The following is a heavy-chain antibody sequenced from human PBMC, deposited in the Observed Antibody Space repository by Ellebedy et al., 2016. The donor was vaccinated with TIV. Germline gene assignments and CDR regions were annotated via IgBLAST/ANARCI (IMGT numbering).Heavy chain of an antibody. CDR3: ARAGHCGGDCYPH. J-gene: IGHJ4*02. V-gene: IGHV1-69*04. D-gene: IGHD2-21*02. CDR2: IIPLLNLA. Sequence: AASVKVSCKTSGGSLSTYPIAWVRQAPGQGLEWIGRIIPLLNLANYAPKLEGRVTITADRSTGTAYLELRGLTADDTAVYYCARAGHCGGDCYPHWGQGTQVIVSS. CDR1: GGSLSTYP.